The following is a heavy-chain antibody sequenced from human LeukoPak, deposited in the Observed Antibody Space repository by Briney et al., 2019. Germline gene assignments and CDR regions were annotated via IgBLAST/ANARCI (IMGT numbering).Heavy chain of an antibody. J-gene: IGHJ4*02. CDR1: GYTFTSYA. CDR3: ARGNDEGDIWFGEFDYYFDY. Sequence: ASVKVSCKASGYTFTSYAMNWVRQAPGQGLEWMGWINTNTGNPTYAQGFTGRFVFSLDTSVSTAYLQISSLKADDTAVYYCARGNDEGDIWFGEFDYYFDYWGQGTLVTVSS. V-gene: IGHV7-4-1*02. CDR2: INTNTGNP. D-gene: IGHD3-10*01.